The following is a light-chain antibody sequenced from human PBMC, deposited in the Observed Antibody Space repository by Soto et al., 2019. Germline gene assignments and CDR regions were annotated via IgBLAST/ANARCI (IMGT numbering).Light chain of an antibody. CDR3: QQYGSSSWT. CDR1: QNVANY. J-gene: IGKJ1*01. CDR2: ESS. V-gene: IGKV3-11*01. Sequence: EIVLTQSPATLSLSPGERATLSCRASQNVANYLDWYQQKPGQAPRLLIYESSNRATGIAARFSGSGSGTDFTLTISRLEPEDFAVYYCQQYGSSSWTFGQGTKV.